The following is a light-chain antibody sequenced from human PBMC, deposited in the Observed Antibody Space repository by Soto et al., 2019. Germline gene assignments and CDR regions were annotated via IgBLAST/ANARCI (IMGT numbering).Light chain of an antibody. CDR2: RSS. CDR3: HQSYIYAT. V-gene: IGKV1-5*03. CDR1: QTISNY. J-gene: IGKJ1*01. Sequence: DIQMTQSPSTLSASVGDRVTITCRASQTISNYLTWYQQRPGKAPKLLIYRSSILQHGVPSRFSGSGSGTEFTLTISSLQPVDFSTYYCHQSYIYATFGQGTRVEI.